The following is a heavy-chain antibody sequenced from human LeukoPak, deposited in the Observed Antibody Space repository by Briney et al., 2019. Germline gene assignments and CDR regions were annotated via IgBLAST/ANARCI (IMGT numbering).Heavy chain of an antibody. CDR1: GGTFDNDG. J-gene: IGHJ4*01. D-gene: IGHD3-3*01. Sequence: GESLTLSCAASGGTFDNDGMSWVRQGPGKGLEFVSGSSGSGGSTAYSDSVKGRFTISRDHSKNTLYLPMNRLRAQDTPVYYCAKDYRDFWSGYYGYFDFWGHGTRVTVSS. CDR2: SSGSGGST. V-gene: IGHV3-23*01. CDR3: AKDYRDFWSGYYGYFDF.